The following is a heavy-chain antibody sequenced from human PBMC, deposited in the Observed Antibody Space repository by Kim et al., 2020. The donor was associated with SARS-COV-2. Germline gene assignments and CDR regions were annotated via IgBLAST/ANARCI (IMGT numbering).Heavy chain of an antibody. D-gene: IGHD4-4*01. Sequence: GGSLRLSCAASGFGFSSAAMNWVRQAPGKGLEWVSLISASGRDTYYADSVTGRFSISRDDSKDTLYLQMNSLRAEDTATYYCAKDIQSTYWGQGTLVTVSS. CDR3: AKDIQSTY. V-gene: IGHV3-23*01. CDR2: ISASGRDT. CDR1: GFGFSSAA. J-gene: IGHJ4*02.